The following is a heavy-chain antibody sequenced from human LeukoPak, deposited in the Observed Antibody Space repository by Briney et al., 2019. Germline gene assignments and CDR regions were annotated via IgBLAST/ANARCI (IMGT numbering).Heavy chain of an antibody. CDR2: VNPNSGDT. CDR3: ARASGSYWWFDS. Sequence: ASVKFSCKASGYTFTGYYLHWVRQAPGQGLEWIGYVNPNSGDTNYAQKFKRSVTMTRDTFISTVYMELSRLRSDDTAVYYCARASGSYWWFDSWGQGTQVTVSS. V-gene: IGHV1-2*02. J-gene: IGHJ5*01. CDR1: GYTFTGYY. D-gene: IGHD1-26*01.